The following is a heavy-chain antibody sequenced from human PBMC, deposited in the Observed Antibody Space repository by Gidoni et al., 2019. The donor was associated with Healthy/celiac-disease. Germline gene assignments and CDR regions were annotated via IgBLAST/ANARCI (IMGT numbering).Heavy chain of an antibody. CDR2: INHSGST. Sequence: QVQLQQWGAGLLKPSETLSLTCAVYGGSFSGYDWSWIRQPPGKGLEWIGEINHSGSTNYNPSLNSRVTISVDTSKNQFSLKLSSVTAADTAVYYCAVGDYGDSDYYYYYGMDVWGQGTTVTVSS. CDR3: AVGDYGDSDYYYYYGMDV. V-gene: IGHV4-34*01. D-gene: IGHD4-17*01. J-gene: IGHJ6*02. CDR1: GGSFSGYD.